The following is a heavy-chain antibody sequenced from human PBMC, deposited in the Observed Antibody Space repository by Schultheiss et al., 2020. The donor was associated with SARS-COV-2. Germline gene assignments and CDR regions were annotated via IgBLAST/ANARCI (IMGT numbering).Heavy chain of an antibody. V-gene: IGHV4-59*04. CDR2: ISCGGST. D-gene: IGHD4-17*01. J-gene: IGHJ4*02. CDR3: ARRGYYGDRFDY. Sequence: SQTLSLTCTVSGGSIRSYYWSWIRQPPGKRLDYMGNISCGGSTYYNPSLKSRVTISVDRSKNQFSLKLSSVTAADTAVYYCARRGYYGDRFDYWGQGTLVTVSS. CDR1: GGSIRSYY.